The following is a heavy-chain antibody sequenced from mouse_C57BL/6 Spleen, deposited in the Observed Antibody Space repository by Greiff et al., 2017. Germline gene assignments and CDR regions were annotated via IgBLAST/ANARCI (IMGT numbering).Heavy chain of an antibody. CDR1: GYTFTSYW. D-gene: IGHD2-12*01. V-gene: IGHV1-69*01. CDR2: IDPSDSYT. J-gene: IGHJ4*01. Sequence: VKLQQPGAELVMPGASVKLSCKASGYTFTSYWMHWVKQRPGQGLEWIGEIDPSDSYTNYNQKFKGKSTLTVDKSSSTAYMQLSSLTSEDSAVYYCARGYDGAMDYWGQGTSVTVSS. CDR3: ARGYDGAMDY.